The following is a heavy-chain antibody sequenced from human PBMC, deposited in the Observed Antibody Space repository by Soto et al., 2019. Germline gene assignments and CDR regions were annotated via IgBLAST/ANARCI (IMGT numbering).Heavy chain of an antibody. D-gene: IGHD2-8*01. CDR1: GGSLSSSSYY. CDR3: ASLGYCTNGVCYLEYYLDY. Sequence: QLQLQESGPGLVKPSETLSLTCTVSGGSLSSSSYYWGWIRQPPGKGLEWIGSIYYSGSTYYNPSLNSRVTISVDTSKTQFSLKLSSVTAADTAVYYCASLGYCTNGVCYLEYYLDYWGQGALVTVSS. CDR2: IYYSGST. J-gene: IGHJ4*02. V-gene: IGHV4-39*01.